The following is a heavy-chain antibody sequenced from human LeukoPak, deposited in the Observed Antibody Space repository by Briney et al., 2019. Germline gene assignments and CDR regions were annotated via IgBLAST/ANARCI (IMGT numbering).Heavy chain of an antibody. CDR3: ASPSSGWQTVDY. Sequence: SETLSLTCTVSGGSISSSSYYWGWIRQPPGKGLEWIGSIYYSGSTYYNPSLKSRVTISVDTSKNQFSLKLSSVTAADTAVYYCASPSSGWQTVDYWGQGTLVTVSS. D-gene: IGHD6-19*01. CDR1: GGSISSSSYY. J-gene: IGHJ4*02. V-gene: IGHV4-39*07. CDR2: IYYSGST.